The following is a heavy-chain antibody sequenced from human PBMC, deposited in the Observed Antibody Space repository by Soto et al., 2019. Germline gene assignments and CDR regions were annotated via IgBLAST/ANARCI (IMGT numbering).Heavy chain of an antibody. Sequence: ASVKVSCKASGYTFTSYDINWVRQATGQGLEWMGWMNPNSGNTGYAQKFQGRVTMTRNTSISTAYMELSSLRSEDTAVYYCARGGGYSVTIFGVVIIPFDPWGQGTLVTVSS. D-gene: IGHD3-3*01. CDR3: ARGGGYSVTIFGVVIIPFDP. J-gene: IGHJ5*02. CDR1: GYTFTSYD. V-gene: IGHV1-8*01. CDR2: MNPNSGNT.